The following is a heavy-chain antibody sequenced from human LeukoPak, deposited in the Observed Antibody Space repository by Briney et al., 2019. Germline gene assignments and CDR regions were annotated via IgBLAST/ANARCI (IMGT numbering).Heavy chain of an antibody. Sequence: GGSLRLSCAASGFTFSSYGMHWVRQAPGKGLEWVAFIRYDGSNKYYADSVKGRFTISRDISKKTLYLQMNSLRAEDTAVYYCTKTRYSSSWYGDAFDIWGQGTMVTVSS. CDR3: TKTRYSSSWYGDAFDI. CDR2: IRYDGSNK. CDR1: GFTFSSYG. J-gene: IGHJ3*02. V-gene: IGHV3-30*02. D-gene: IGHD6-13*01.